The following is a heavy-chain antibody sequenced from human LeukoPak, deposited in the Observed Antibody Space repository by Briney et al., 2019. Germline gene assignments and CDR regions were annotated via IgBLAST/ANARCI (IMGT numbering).Heavy chain of an antibody. CDR2: IISSSSFI. J-gene: IGHJ4*02. Sequence: PGGSLRLSCAASGFTFSGYTMNWVRQAPGKGLEWVSSIISSSSFIYYADSVKGRFTISRDNAKNSLYLQMNSLRAEDTAVYYCARDFGGYCSSSSCYLGFLDYWGQGTLVTVSS. CDR3: ARDFGGYCSSSSCYLGFLDY. CDR1: GFTFSGYT. D-gene: IGHD2-2*01. V-gene: IGHV3-21*03.